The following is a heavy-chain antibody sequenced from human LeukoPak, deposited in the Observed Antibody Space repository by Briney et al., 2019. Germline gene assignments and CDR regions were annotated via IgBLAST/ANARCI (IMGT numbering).Heavy chain of an antibody. CDR1: GGSISSYY. V-gene: IGHV4-59*01. D-gene: IGHD6-19*01. Sequence: SETLSLTCTVSGGSISSYYWSWIRQPPGKGLEWIGYIYYLGTTNYNPSLKSRVAISVDTSRNQFSLRLSSVTAADTAVYYCAKDLSSSGWYSYFDYWGQGTLVTVSS. CDR2: IYYLGTT. J-gene: IGHJ4*02. CDR3: AKDLSSSGWYSYFDY.